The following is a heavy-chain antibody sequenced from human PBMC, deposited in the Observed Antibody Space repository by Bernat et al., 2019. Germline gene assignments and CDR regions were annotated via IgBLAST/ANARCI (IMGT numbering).Heavy chain of an antibody. J-gene: IGHJ4*02. Sequence: EVQLVESGGGLVKPGGSLRLSCAASGFTFSSYSMNWVRQAPGKGLEWVSSISSSSSYIYYADSVKGRFTISRDNAKNSLYLQMNSLRAEDTAVYYCARRGAYSSSGGGFDYWGQGTLVTVSS. D-gene: IGHD6-6*01. V-gene: IGHV3-21*01. CDR1: GFTFSSYS. CDR2: ISSSSSYI. CDR3: ARRGAYSSSGGGFDY.